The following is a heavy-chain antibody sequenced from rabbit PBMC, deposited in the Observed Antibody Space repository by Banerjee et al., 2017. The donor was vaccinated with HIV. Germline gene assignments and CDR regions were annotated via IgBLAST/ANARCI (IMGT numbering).Heavy chain of an antibody. CDR2: INSGSGTT. V-gene: IGHV1S45*01. Sequence: QEQLEESGGDLVKPEGSLTLTCTASGFSFNNNYVMCWVRQAPGKGLEWIACINSGSGTTWYASWVNGRFTISKTSSTTVTLQMTSLTAADTATYFCARDFDSSGGYVFDLWGQGTLVTVS. D-gene: IGHD1-1*01. J-gene: IGHJ4*01. CDR3: ARDFDSSGGYVFDL. CDR1: GFSFNNNYV.